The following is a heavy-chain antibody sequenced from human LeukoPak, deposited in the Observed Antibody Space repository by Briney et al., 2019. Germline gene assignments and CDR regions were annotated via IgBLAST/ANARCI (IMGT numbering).Heavy chain of an antibody. Sequence: GGSLRLSCAASGFTFSSYSMNWVRQAPGKGLEWVAVISYDGSNKYYADSVKGRFTISRDNSKNTLYLQMNSLRAEDTAVYYCARDLQGYYGMDVWGQGTTVTVSS. CDR2: ISYDGSNK. CDR3: ARDLQGYYGMDV. V-gene: IGHV3-30*03. CDR1: GFTFSSYS. J-gene: IGHJ6*02. D-gene: IGHD4-11*01.